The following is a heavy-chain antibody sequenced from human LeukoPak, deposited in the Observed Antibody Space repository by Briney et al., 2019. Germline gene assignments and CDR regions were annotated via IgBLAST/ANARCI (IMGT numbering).Heavy chain of an antibody. CDR3: AAMDTSQMTKFQGIDD. V-gene: IGHV3-30*04. CDR2: ISYDGGNK. D-gene: IGHD5-18*01. CDR1: GFSISGQA. Sequence: GGSLRLSCAASGFSISGQAMHWVRQAPGKGLEWVAVISYDGGNKHYSDSVKGRFTVSRDNSKNTLYLQMQSLRPEDTAVYYCAAMDTSQMTKFQGIDDWGQATLVTVSS. J-gene: IGHJ4*01.